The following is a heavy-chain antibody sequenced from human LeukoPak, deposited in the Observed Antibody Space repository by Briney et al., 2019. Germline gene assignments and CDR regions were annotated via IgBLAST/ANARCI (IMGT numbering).Heavy chain of an antibody. D-gene: IGHD3-3*02. V-gene: IGHV4-4*07. CDR2: IYSSGTT. CDR3: ARDLHFWSGYYYFDY. CDR1: GGSISSYY. Sequence: SETLSLTCTVSGGSISSYYWSWIRQPAGKGLEWIGRIYSSGTTNYNPSLKSRVSMSVDTSKSEFSLRVTSVTPADTAVYCARDLHFWSGYYYFDYWGQGILVTVSS. J-gene: IGHJ4*02.